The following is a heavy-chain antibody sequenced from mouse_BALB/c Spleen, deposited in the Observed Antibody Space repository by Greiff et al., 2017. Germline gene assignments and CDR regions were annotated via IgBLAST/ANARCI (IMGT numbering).Heavy chain of an antibody. Sequence: EVKLVESGGGLVKPGGSLKLSCAASGFTFSSYAMSWVRQTPEKRLEWVASISSGGSTYYPDSVKGRFTISRDNARNILYLQMSSLRSEDTAMYYCARVELRRNYFDYWGQGTTLTVSS. V-gene: IGHV5-6-5*01. CDR2: ISSGGST. CDR3: ARVELRRNYFDY. CDR1: GFTFSSYA. J-gene: IGHJ2*01. D-gene: IGHD2-4*01.